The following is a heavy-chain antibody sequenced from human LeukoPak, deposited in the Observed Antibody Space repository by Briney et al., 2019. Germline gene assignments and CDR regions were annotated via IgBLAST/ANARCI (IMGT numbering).Heavy chain of an antibody. V-gene: IGHV4-59*01. J-gene: IGHJ4*02. D-gene: IGHD6-13*01. Sequence: SETLSLTFTVSGGSISSYYWSWIRQPPGKGLEWIGYIYYSGSTNYNPSLKSRVTISVDTSKNQFSLKLSSVTAADTAVYYCASGIAAAGSFDYWGQGTLVTVSS. CDR2: IYYSGST. CDR1: GGSISSYY. CDR3: ASGIAAAGSFDY.